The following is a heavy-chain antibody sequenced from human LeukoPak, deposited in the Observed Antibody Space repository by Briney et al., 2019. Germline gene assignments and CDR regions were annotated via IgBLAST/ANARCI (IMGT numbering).Heavy chain of an antibody. V-gene: IGHV3-21*01. Sequence: PGRSLRLSCAASGFTFSSYSMNWVRHAPGKGLEWVSSISSSSSYIYYADSVKGRLSISRDNAKNSLYLQMNSLRAEDTAVYYCARDLSSSWYPGWFDPWGQGTLVTVSS. J-gene: IGHJ5*02. CDR3: ARDLSSSWYPGWFDP. D-gene: IGHD6-13*01. CDR2: ISSSSSYI. CDR1: GFTFSSYS.